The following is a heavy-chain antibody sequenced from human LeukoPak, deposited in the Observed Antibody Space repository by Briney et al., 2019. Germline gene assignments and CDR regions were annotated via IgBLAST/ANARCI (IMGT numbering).Heavy chain of an antibody. CDR1: GYTFTSYY. D-gene: IGHD6-13*01. Sequence: TVKVSCKASGYTFTSYYMHWVRQAPGQGLEWMGGIIPIFGTANYAQKFQGRVTITADESTSTAYMELSSLRSEDPAVYYCERDLIAAAELNYYGMDVWGQGTTVTVSS. V-gene: IGHV1-69*13. J-gene: IGHJ6*02. CDR3: ERDLIAAAELNYYGMDV. CDR2: IIPIFGTA.